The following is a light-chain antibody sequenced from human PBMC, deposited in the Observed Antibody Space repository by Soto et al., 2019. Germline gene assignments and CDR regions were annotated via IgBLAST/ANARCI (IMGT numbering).Light chain of an antibody. CDR2: AAS. CDR3: QQSYSNLIT. V-gene: IGKV1-39*01. CDR1: QSISSY. J-gene: IGKJ5*01. Sequence: DIQMTQSPSSLSASVGDRVTITCRAGQSISSYVNWYQQKPGKAPKFLIYAASNLQSGVPSRFSGSGSGTDFTLTISSLQPEDFATYYCQQSYSNLITFGQGTRLEI.